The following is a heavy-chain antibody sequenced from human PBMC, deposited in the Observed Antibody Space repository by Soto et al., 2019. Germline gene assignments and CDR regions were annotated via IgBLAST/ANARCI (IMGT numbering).Heavy chain of an antibody. CDR3: ARDRTSFGLHV. Sequence: SETLSLTCTVSGASMTNSSWHWIRQPPGKGLEWVGYVSYSGNTRHNPSLKNRVTISVDSSKNRFYLKLTSVTAADTALYYCARDRTSFGLHVWGQGTKVTVSS. CDR2: VSYSGNT. D-gene: IGHD1-7*01. J-gene: IGHJ6*02. V-gene: IGHV4-59*01. CDR1: GASMTNSS.